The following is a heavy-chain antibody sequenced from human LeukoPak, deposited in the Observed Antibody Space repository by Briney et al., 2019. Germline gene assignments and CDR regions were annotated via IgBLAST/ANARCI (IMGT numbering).Heavy chain of an antibody. CDR2: ISSSGSTI. D-gene: IGHD3-10*01. J-gene: IGHJ6*04. CDR1: GFTFSSYE. CDR3: ARFGESLAV. V-gene: IGHV3-48*03. Sequence: GSLRLSCAASGFTFSSYEMNWVRQAPGKGLELGSYISSSGSTIYYADSVKGRFTISRDNAKNSLHLQMNSLRAEDTAVYYCARFGESLAVWGKGPTVPVSS.